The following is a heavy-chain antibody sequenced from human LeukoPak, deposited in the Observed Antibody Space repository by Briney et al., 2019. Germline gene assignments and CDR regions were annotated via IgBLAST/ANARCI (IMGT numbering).Heavy chain of an antibody. D-gene: IGHD3-22*01. Sequence: SETLSLTCTVSGGSISSYYWSWIRQPPGKGLEWIGYIYYSGSTYYNPSLKSRVTISVDTSKNQFSLKLSSVTAADTAVYYCARDLSDSSGPTLIYWGQGTLVTVSS. CDR1: GGSISSYY. V-gene: IGHV4-59*12. J-gene: IGHJ4*02. CDR3: ARDLSDSSGPTLIY. CDR2: IYYSGST.